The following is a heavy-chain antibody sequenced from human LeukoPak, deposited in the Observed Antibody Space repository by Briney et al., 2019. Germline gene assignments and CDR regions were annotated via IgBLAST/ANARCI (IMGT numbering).Heavy chain of an antibody. J-gene: IGHJ5*02. CDR1: GGSISSSSYY. CDR3: ARHGEKYQLLPFDP. V-gene: IGHV4-39*01. D-gene: IGHD2-2*01. CDR2: IYYSGST. Sequence: KPSETLSLTCTVSGGSISSSSYYWGWIRQPPGKGLEWIGSIYYSGSTCYNPSLKSRVTISVDTSKNQFSLKLSSVTAADTAVYYCARHGEKYQLLPFDPWGQGTLVTVSS.